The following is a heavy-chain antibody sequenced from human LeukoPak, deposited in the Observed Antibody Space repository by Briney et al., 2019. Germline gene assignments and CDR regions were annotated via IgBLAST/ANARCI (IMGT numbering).Heavy chain of an antibody. V-gene: IGHV3-9*01. CDR3: ARVRTTGTYYGMDV. J-gene: IGHJ6*02. CDR1: GFTFDDYA. D-gene: IGHD4-17*01. Sequence: GRSLRLSCAASGFTFDDYAMHWVRQAPGKGLEWVSGISWNSGSIGYADSVKGRFTISRDSAKDSLYLQMNSLRAEDTAVYYCARVRTTGTYYGMDVWGQGTTVTVSS. CDR2: ISWNSGSI.